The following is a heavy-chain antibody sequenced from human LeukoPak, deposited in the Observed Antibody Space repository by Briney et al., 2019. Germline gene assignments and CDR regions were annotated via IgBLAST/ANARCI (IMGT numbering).Heavy chain of an antibody. V-gene: IGHV6-1*01. J-gene: IGHJ6*02. CDR3: ARDPLQLWYTCYYYGMDV. CDR1: GDSVSSYSAA. D-gene: IGHD5-18*01. Sequence: SQTLSLTCAISGDSVSSYSAAWNWIRQSPSRGLEWLGRTYYRSKWYNDYAVSVKSRITINPDTSKNQFSLQLNSVTPEDTAVYYCARDPLQLWYTCYYYGMDVWGQGTTVTVSS. CDR2: TYYRSKWYN.